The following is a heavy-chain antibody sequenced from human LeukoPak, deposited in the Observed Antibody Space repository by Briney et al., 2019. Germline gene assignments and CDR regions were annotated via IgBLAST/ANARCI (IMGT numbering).Heavy chain of an antibody. J-gene: IGHJ4*02. D-gene: IGHD3-10*01. CDR2: IEQDGSEA. CDR3: TRDALFGSGRTHLDF. Sequence: PGGSLRLSCAASEFTFNRYWMSWVRQAPGKGLQWVANIEQDGSEAHYVDSVKGRLTISRDNAKNSLSLQMNSLNVDDTGVYFCTRDALFGSGRTHLDFWSQGTLVSVSS. V-gene: IGHV3-7*04. CDR1: EFTFNRYW.